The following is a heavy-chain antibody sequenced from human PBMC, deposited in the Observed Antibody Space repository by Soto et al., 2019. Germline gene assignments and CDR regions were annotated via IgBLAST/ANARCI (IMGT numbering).Heavy chain of an antibody. CDR3: TRQGAYYDFWSGYYPDYYYGMDV. Sequence: LRLSCAASGFTFSGSAMHWVRQASGKGLEWVGRIRSKANSYATAYAASVKGRFTISRDDSKNTAYLQMNSLKTEDTAVYYCTRQGAYYDFWSGYYPDYYYGMDVWGQGTTVTVSS. V-gene: IGHV3-73*01. CDR1: GFTFSGSA. D-gene: IGHD3-3*01. CDR2: IRSKANSYAT. J-gene: IGHJ6*02.